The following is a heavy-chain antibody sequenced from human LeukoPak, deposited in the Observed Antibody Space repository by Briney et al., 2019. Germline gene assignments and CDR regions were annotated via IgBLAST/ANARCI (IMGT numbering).Heavy chain of an antibody. Sequence: GGSLRPSCAASGFTFSSYGMHWVRQAPGKGLEWVAVISYDGSNKYYADSVKGRFTISRDNSQNTLYLQMNSLRAEDTAVHYCAKDPSVVLIYYFDYWGQGTLVTVSS. V-gene: IGHV3-30*18. CDR1: GFTFSSYG. CDR3: AKDPSVVLIYYFDY. J-gene: IGHJ4*02. D-gene: IGHD3-22*01. CDR2: ISYDGSNK.